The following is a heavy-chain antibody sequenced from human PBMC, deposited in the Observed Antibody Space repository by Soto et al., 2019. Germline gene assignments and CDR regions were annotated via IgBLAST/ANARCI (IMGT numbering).Heavy chain of an antibody. J-gene: IGHJ5*02. V-gene: IGHV1-2*02. CDR1: GYTFTGYY. CDR3: ERDRLWQWLATPGNWFDP. D-gene: IGHD6-19*01. Sequence: ASVKVSCKASGYTFTGYYMHWVRQAPGQGLEWMGWINPNSGGTNYAQKFQGRVTMTRDTSISTAYMELSRLRSDDTAVYYCERDRLWQWLATPGNWFDPWGQGTLVTVSS. CDR2: INPNSGGT.